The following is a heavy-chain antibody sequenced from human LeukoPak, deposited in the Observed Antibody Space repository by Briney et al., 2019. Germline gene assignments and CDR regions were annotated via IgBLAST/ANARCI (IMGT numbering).Heavy chain of an antibody. Sequence: SETLSLTCTVSGGSISSATHYWGWIRQPPGEGLEWIGSIYYSGSTYYNPSLKSRVTISVDTSKNQFSLKLSSVTAADTAVYYCARRAYGDYLFDYWGQGTLVTVSS. CDR1: GGSISSATHY. CDR3: ARRAYGDYLFDY. V-gene: IGHV4-39*07. J-gene: IGHJ4*02. D-gene: IGHD4-17*01. CDR2: IYYSGST.